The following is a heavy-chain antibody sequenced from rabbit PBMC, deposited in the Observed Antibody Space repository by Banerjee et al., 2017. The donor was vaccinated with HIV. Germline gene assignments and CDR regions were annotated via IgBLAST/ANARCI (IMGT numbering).Heavy chain of an antibody. J-gene: IGHJ4*01. V-gene: IGHV1S40*01. CDR3: VREAGYGGYGDGNL. CDR2: INTATAKA. CDR1: GVSFSSSSY. Sequence: QSLEESGGDLVKPGASLTLTCTASGVSFSSSSYMCWVRQAPGKGLEWIACINTATAKAVYATWAKGRFTISTTSSTTVTLHMTSLTAADTATYFCVREAGYGGYGDGNLWGPGTLVTVS. D-gene: IGHD6-1*01.